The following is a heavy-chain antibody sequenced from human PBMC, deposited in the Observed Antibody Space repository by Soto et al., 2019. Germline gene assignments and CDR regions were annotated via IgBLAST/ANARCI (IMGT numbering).Heavy chain of an antibody. Sequence: ESGGGVVQPGRSLRLSCAASGFTFSSYAMHWVRQAPGKGLEWVAVISYDGSNKYYADSVKGRFTISRDNSKNTLYLQMNSLRAEDTAVYYCARGIGVVIYNWFDPWGQGTLVTVSS. CDR1: GFTFSSYA. D-gene: IGHD3-3*01. V-gene: IGHV3-30-3*01. CDR2: ISYDGSNK. CDR3: ARGIGVVIYNWFDP. J-gene: IGHJ5*02.